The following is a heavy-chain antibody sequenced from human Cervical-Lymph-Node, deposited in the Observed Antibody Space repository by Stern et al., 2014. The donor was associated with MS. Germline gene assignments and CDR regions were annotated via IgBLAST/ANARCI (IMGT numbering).Heavy chain of an antibody. Sequence: VQLLQSGSEVKKPGSSVKVSCKPSGDTFSSYALSWVRQAPGQGLEWVGGLIPFFGATRYGQKFQGRVPITPGESTGTAFMELTNLTSDDTAVYYCALRRSYYVYWGQGTLITVSS. J-gene: IGHJ4*02. V-gene: IGHV1-69*01. D-gene: IGHD4-11*01. CDR1: GDTFSSYA. CDR3: ALRRSYYVY. CDR2: LIPFFGAT.